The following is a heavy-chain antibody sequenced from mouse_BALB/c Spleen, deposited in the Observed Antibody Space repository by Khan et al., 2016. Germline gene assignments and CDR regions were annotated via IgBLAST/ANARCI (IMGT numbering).Heavy chain of an antibody. V-gene: IGHV3-2*02. CDR3: ARYYYGSSFDH. CDR1: GYSITSDYA. CDR2: ISYSGST. D-gene: IGHD1-1*01. J-gene: IGHJ2*01. Sequence: EVQLQESGPGLVKPSQSLSLTCTVTGYSITSDYAWNWIRQFPGNKLEWMGYISYSGSTSYNPSLKSRISITRDTSKNQFFLQLNSVTTEDTATXYWARYYYGSSFDHWGQGTTLPVSS.